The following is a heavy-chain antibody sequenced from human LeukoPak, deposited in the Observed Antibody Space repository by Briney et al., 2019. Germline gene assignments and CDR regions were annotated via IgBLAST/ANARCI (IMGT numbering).Heavy chain of an antibody. V-gene: IGHV3-23*01. CDR1: GFTFGNFG. D-gene: IGHD3-10*01. CDR3: ARELVSSGTGYFDF. J-gene: IGHJ2*01. Sequence: GGSLRLSCEASGFTFGNFGMTWVRQAPRKGLQWVSGITGSSTWTYYAASVKGRFTVSRDNSQNTLHLQMNSLRADDTAVYSCARELVSSGTGYFDFWGRGTLVTVSS. CDR2: ITGSSTWT.